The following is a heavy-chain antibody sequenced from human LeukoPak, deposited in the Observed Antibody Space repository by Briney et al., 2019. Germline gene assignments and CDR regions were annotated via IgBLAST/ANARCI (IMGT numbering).Heavy chain of an antibody. CDR3: ARDLKAYCSGGSCSGGDI. Sequence: ASVKVSCKASGYTFTSYGISRVRQAPGQGLEWMGWISAYNGNTNYAQKLQGRVTMTTDTSTSTAYMELRSLRSDDTAVYYCARDLKAYCSGGSCSGGDIWGQGTMVTVSS. CDR1: GYTFTSYG. D-gene: IGHD2-15*01. J-gene: IGHJ3*02. CDR2: ISAYNGNT. V-gene: IGHV1-18*01.